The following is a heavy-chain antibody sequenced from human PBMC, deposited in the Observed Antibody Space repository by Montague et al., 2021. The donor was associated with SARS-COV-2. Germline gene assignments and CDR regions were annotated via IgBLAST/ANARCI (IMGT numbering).Heavy chain of an antibody. V-gene: IGHV3-21*01. CDR2: ISSSSSYI. CDR1: GFTFSSYI. Sequence: SLRLSCAASGFTFSSYIMNWVRQAPGKGLEWVSSISSSSSYIYYADSVKGRFTISRDNAKNSLYLQMNSLRAEDTAVYYCARGYDFWSGGYYYYYGMDVWGQGTTVTVSS. CDR3: ARGYDFWSGGYYYYYGMDV. J-gene: IGHJ6*02. D-gene: IGHD3-3*01.